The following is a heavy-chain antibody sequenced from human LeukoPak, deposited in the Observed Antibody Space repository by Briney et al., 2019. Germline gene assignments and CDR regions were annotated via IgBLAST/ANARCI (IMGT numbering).Heavy chain of an antibody. Sequence: GGSLTLSCAASGFTFSSYGMHWVRQAPGKGLEWVAFIRYDGSNKYYADSVKGRFTISRDNSKNTLYLQMNSLRAEDTAVYYCAKDPVYDFWSGQHDYWGQGTLVTVSS. CDR3: AKDPVYDFWSGQHDY. V-gene: IGHV3-30*02. CDR2: IRYDGSNK. CDR1: GFTFSSYG. J-gene: IGHJ4*02. D-gene: IGHD3-3*01.